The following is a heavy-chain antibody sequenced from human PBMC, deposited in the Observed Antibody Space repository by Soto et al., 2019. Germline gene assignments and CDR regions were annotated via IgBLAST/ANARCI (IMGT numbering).Heavy chain of an antibody. CDR2: IKQDGSEK. V-gene: IGHV3-7*01. CDR3: ARKGGLRVNYYYMDV. Sequence: EVQLVESGGGLVQPGGSLRLSCAASGFTFSSYWMSWVRQAPGKGLEWVANIKQDGSEKYYVDSVKGRFTISRDNAKNSLYLQMNSLCAEDTAVYHCARKGGLRVNYYYMDVWGKGSTVTVS. CDR1: GFTFSSYW. J-gene: IGHJ6*03. D-gene: IGHD4-17*01.